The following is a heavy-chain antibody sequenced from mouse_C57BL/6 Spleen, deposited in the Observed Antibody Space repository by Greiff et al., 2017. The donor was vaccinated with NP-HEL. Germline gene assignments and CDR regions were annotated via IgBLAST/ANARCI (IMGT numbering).Heavy chain of an antibody. CDR1: GYTFTDYY. Sequence: QVQLQQSGAELVRPGASVKLSCKASGYTFTDYYINWVKQRPGQGLEWIARIYPGSGNTYYNEKFKGKATLTAEKSSSTAYMQLSSLTSEDSAVYFCARWESYYGPFAYWGQGTLVTVSA. CDR2: IYPGSGNT. CDR3: ARWESYYGPFAY. D-gene: IGHD1-1*01. J-gene: IGHJ3*01. V-gene: IGHV1-76*01.